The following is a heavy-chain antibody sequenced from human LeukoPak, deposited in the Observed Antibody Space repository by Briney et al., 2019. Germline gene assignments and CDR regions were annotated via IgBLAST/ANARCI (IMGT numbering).Heavy chain of an antibody. CDR3: ARQNYESRWYNWGDGPHNWFDP. Sequence: PGASVKVSCKASGYTFTSYGISWVRQAPGQGLEWMGWISAYNGNTNYAQKLQGRVTMTTDTSTSTAYMELRSLRSDDTAVYYCARQNYESRWYNWGDGPHNWFDPWGQGTLVTVSS. D-gene: IGHD1-1*01. J-gene: IGHJ5*02. V-gene: IGHV1-18*01. CDR1: GYTFTSYG. CDR2: ISAYNGNT.